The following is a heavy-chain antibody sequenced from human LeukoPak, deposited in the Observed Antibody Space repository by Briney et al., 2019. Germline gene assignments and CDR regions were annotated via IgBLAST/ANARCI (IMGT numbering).Heavy chain of an antibody. J-gene: IGHJ5*02. V-gene: IGHV3-43*02. CDR3: AKDLVAAIPAPPTWFDP. D-gene: IGHD2-15*01. CDR1: GFTFNDYA. Sequence: PGGSLRLSCAASGFTFNDYAMHWVRQAPGKGLEWVSLISGEGGSTYYADSVKGRFTISRDNSKNSLYLQMNSLRTEHTALYYCAKDLVAAIPAPPTWFDPWGQGTLVTVSS. CDR2: ISGEGGST.